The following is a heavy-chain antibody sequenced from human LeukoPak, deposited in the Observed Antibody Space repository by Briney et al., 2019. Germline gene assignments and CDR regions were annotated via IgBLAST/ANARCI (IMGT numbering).Heavy chain of an antibody. J-gene: IGHJ6*02. CDR3: ASQYYYDSSGYGTNDYYYYYGMDV. CDR2: IYYSGST. D-gene: IGHD3-22*01. V-gene: IGHV4-30-4*01. CDR1: GGSISSGDYY. Sequence: PSETLSLTCTVSGGSISSGDYYWSWIRQPPGKGLEWIGYIYYSGSTYYNPSLKSRVTISVDTSKNQFSLKLSSVTAADTAVYYCASQYYYDSSGYGTNDYYYYYGMDVWGQGTTVTVSS.